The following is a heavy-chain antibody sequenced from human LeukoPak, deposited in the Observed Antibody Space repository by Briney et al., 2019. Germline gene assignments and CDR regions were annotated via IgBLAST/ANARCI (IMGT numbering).Heavy chain of an antibody. CDR2: ISSSSSYI. CDR1: GFTFSSYS. Sequence: KPGGSLRLSCAASGFTFSSYSINWVRQAPGKGLEWVSSISSSSSYIYYADSVKGRFTISRDNAKNSLYLQMNSLRAEDTAVYYCARDDYYDRSGYYYEYYFDYWGQGTLVTVSS. V-gene: IGHV3-21*01. CDR3: ARDDYYDRSGYYYEYYFDY. D-gene: IGHD3-22*01. J-gene: IGHJ4*02.